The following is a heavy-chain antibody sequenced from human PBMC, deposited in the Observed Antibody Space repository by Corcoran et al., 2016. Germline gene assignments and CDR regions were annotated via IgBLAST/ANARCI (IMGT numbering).Heavy chain of an antibody. J-gene: IGHJ4*02. V-gene: IGHV6-1*01. CDR2: TYYRSKWYN. CDR3: ARAHSSSWTGVDY. Sequence: QVQLQQSGPGLVKPSQTLSLTCAISGDSVSSNSAAWNWIRQSPSRGLEWLGRTYYRSKWYNDYAVSVKSRIPINTDTSKNQLALQLNSVTPEDTAGYYWARAHSSSWTGVDYWGQGTLVTVSS. CDR1: GDSVSSNSAA. D-gene: IGHD6-13*01.